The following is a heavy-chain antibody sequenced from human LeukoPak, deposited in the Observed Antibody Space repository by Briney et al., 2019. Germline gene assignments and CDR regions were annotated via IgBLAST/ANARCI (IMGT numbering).Heavy chain of an antibody. CDR2: IYHSEST. D-gene: IGHD2-21*01. CDR1: GGSISSSY. V-gene: IGHV4-59*08. J-gene: IGHJ4*02. CDR3: ARQAGGASGPFDY. Sequence: SETLSLTCTVSGGSISSSYCSWIRQPPGKGLEWIGYIYHSESTNYNPSLKSRVTISVDTSKNQFSLKLSSVTAADTAVYYCARQAGGASGPFDYWGQGTLVTVSS.